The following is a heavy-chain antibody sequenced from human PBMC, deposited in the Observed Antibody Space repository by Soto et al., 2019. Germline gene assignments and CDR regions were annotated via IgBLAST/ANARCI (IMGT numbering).Heavy chain of an antibody. CDR1: GDTFSFYT. J-gene: IGHJ4*02. Sequence: QVQLVQSGTEVKKPGSSVKVSCKASGDTFSFYTINWVRQAPGLGLEWVGRINPIVSMSNYAQKFQGRVSMTADKSTSTAYMEVRSLRSDDTAMYFCAASYGSGYRAFDYWGQGALVIVSS. CDR3: AASYGSGYRAFDY. D-gene: IGHD3-10*01. CDR2: INPIVSMS. V-gene: IGHV1-69*02.